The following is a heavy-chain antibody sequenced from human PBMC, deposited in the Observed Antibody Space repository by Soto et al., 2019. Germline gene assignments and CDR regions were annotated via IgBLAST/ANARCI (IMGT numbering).Heavy chain of an antibody. CDR2: ISGSGGST. CDR3: AKSGGGLLWFGEYYFDY. D-gene: IGHD3-10*01. V-gene: IGHV3-23*04. CDR1: GFTFDDHA. J-gene: IGHJ4*02. Sequence: EVQLVESGGGLVQPGRSLRLSCAASGFTFDDHAMHWVRQAPGKGLEWVSAISGSGGSTYYADSVKGRFTISRDNSKNTLYLQMNSLRAEDTAVYYCAKSGGGLLWFGEYYFDYWGQGTLVTVSS.